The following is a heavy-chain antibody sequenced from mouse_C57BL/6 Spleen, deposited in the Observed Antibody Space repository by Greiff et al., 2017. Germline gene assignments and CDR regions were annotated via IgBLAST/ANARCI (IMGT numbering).Heavy chain of an antibody. D-gene: IGHD1-1*01. CDR1: GYTFTDYN. CDR3: ARWNYGSGRGYFDV. Sequence: EVQLQESGPELVKPGASVKIPCKASGYTFTDYNMDWVKQSHGKSLEWIGDINPNNGGTIYNQKFKGKATLTVDKSSSTAYMELRSLTSEDTAVYYCARWNYGSGRGYFDVWGTGTTVTVSS. CDR2: INPNNGGT. V-gene: IGHV1-18*01. J-gene: IGHJ1*03.